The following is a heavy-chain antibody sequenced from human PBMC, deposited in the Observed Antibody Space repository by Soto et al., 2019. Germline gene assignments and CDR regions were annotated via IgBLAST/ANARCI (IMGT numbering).Heavy chain of an antibody. V-gene: IGHV3-23*01. CDR1: GFTFRSYA. CDR3: AKAALRGQVAYYGLAV. D-gene: IGHD5-12*01. CDR2: VSGGGGGT. Sequence: EVQLLESGGGLVHPGGSLRLSCAASGFTFRSYAMSWVRQAPGKGLEWVSGVSGGGGGTYYADSVRGRFTISRDSSKNTLYLQMNSLRAEDTAVYYCAKAALRGQVAYYGLAVWGQGTTVTVSS. J-gene: IGHJ6*02.